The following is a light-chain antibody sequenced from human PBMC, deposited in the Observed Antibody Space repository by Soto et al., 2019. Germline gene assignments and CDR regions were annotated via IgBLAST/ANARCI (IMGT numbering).Light chain of an antibody. Sequence: EIVLTQSPGTQSLSPGERATLSCRASQSVRSSYLAWYQQKTGQAPRLIIYDASNRDTGVPDRVSGSGSGTDVTLTISRLEPEDFAVYYCQQYGSSPRTFGQGTKVDIK. V-gene: IGKV3-20*01. CDR3: QQYGSSPRT. CDR2: DAS. CDR1: QSVRSSY. J-gene: IGKJ1*01.